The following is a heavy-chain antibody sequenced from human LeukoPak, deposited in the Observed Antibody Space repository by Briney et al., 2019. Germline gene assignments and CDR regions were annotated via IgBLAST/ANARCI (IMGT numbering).Heavy chain of an antibody. CDR3: ARNYDILTGYYKGPRASRDAFDI. Sequence: PGGSLRLSCAASGFTFSDYYMSWIRQAPGKGLEWVSYISSSGSTIYYADSVKGRFTISRDNAKNSLYLQMNSLRAEDTAVYYCARNYDILTGYYKGPRASRDAFDIWGQGTTVTVSS. CDR1: GFTFSDYY. CDR2: ISSSGSTI. J-gene: IGHJ3*02. V-gene: IGHV3-11*01. D-gene: IGHD3-9*01.